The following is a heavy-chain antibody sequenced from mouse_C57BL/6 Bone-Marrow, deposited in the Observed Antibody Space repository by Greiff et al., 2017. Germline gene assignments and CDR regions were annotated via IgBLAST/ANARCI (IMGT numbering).Heavy chain of an antibody. J-gene: IGHJ1*03. CDR2: ISSGGDYI. Sequence: EVKLMESGEGLVKPGGSLKLSCAASGFTFSSYAMSWVRQTPEKRLEWVAYISSGGDYIYYADTVKGRFTISRDNARNTLYLQMRSLKSEDTAMYYCTRGYYGSSLYWYFDVWGTGTTVTVSS. D-gene: IGHD1-1*01. CDR3: TRGYYGSSLYWYFDV. V-gene: IGHV5-9-1*02. CDR1: GFTFSSYA.